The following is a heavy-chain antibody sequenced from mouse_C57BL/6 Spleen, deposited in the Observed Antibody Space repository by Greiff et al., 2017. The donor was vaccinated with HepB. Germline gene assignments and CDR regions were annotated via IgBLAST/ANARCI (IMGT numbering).Heavy chain of an antibody. CDR3: ASPHYYGSSYVRNWYFDV. CDR1: GYTFTSYW. D-gene: IGHD1-1*01. Sequence: QVQLQQPGAELVKPGASVKLSCKASGYTFTSYWMHWVKQRPGQGLEWIGMIHPNSGSTNYNEKFKSKATLTVDKSSSTAYMQLSSLTSEDSAVYYCASPHYYGSSYVRNWYFDVWGTGTTVTVSS. J-gene: IGHJ1*03. CDR2: IHPNSGST. V-gene: IGHV1-64*01.